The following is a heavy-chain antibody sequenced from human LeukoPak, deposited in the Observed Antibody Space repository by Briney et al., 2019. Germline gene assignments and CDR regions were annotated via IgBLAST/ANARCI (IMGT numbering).Heavy chain of an antibody. CDR2: IYSGGST. CDR1: GFTVSSNY. D-gene: IGHD3-10*01. V-gene: IGHV3-53*01. Sequence: GGSLRLSCAASGFTVSSNYMSWVRQAPGKGLEWVSVIYSGGSTYYADSVKGRFTISRDNSKNTLYLQMNSLRAEDTAVYYCARKRTTMVRGVIPEPGMDVWGQGTTVTVSS. J-gene: IGHJ6*02. CDR3: ARKRTTMVRGVIPEPGMDV.